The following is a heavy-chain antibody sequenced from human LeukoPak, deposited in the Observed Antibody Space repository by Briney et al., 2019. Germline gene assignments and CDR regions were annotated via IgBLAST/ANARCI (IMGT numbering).Heavy chain of an antibody. Sequence: APLKLSCKASGYTFTSYGISWVRQAPGHRLEGRGILNPRGGSTSYAQKFQGRVTMTRDTSTSTVYMELSSLRSEDTAVYYCARVHQIIVYGGDHDAFDIWGQGTMVTVSS. J-gene: IGHJ3*02. V-gene: IGHV1-46*01. CDR3: ARVHQIIVYGGDHDAFDI. CDR2: LNPRGGST. CDR1: GYTFTSYG. D-gene: IGHD4-23*01.